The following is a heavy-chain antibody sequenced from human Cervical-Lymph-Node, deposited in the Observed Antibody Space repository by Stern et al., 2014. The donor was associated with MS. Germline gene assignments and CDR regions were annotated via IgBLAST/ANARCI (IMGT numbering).Heavy chain of an antibody. CDR1: GGSISRDNYH. D-gene: IGHD6-6*01. Sequence: VQLVESGPGLVKPSQTLSLTCTVSGGSISRDNYHWTWIRQPAGKGLQWVGRLSASGNTNYNPSLKSRVTISVDRSKNQFSRKVSSVTAADTAVYYCASWGTARPRFDYWGQGALVTVSS. V-gene: IGHV4-61*02. CDR3: ASWGTARPRFDY. J-gene: IGHJ4*02. CDR2: LSASGNT.